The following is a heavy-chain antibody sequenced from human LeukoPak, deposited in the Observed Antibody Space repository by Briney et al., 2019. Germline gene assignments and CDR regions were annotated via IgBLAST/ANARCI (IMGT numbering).Heavy chain of an antibody. Sequence: ASVKVSCKASGYTFTDYYIHWVRQAPGQGLEWMGWINPNSGGTNYAQKFQGRVTMTRDTSISTAYMELSRLRSDDTAVYYCARGREQWLADYDYWGQGTLVTVSS. J-gene: IGHJ4*02. CDR3: ARGREQWLADYDY. V-gene: IGHV1-2*02. CDR1: GYTFTDYY. CDR2: INPNSGGT. D-gene: IGHD6-19*01.